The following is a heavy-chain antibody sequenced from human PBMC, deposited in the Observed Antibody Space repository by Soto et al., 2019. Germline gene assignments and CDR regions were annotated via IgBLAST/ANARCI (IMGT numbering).Heavy chain of an antibody. J-gene: IGHJ3*02. CDR1: GFTFSSHW. V-gene: IGHV3-74*01. D-gene: IGHD2-2*01. CDR3: TREAGYCSRTSCYRRAFDS. CDR2: INTDGGIT. Sequence: EVQLVESGGDLVQPGGSLRLSCAASGFTFSSHWMHWVRRVPGKGLVWVSHINTDGGITGYADSVKGGFTISRDNAKNTLYLQMNGLGVEDTSVYYCTREAGYCSRTSCYRRAFDSWGQGTMVTVSS.